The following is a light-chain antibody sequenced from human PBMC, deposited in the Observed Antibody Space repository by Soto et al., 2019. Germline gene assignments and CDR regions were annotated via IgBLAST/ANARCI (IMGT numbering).Light chain of an antibody. Sequence: DIQMTQSPSSPSASVGDRVTITCRASQSISSYLNWYQQKPGKAPKLLIYAASSLQSGVPSRSSGSGSGTEFTLTISSLQPDDFTTFYCQQYKDYTWTFGQGTKVDIK. CDR2: AAS. J-gene: IGKJ1*01. CDR3: QQYKDYTWT. CDR1: QSISSY. V-gene: IGKV1-39*01.